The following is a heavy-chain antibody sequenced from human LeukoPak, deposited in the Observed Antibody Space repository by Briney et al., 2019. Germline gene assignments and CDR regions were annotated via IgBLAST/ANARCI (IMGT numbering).Heavy chain of an antibody. CDR1: GYSISSGYY. V-gene: IGHV4-61*01. CDR3: ARAGGDPHYYYYYYMDV. Sequence: PSETLSLTCGVSGYSISSGYYWGRIRQPPGKGLEWIGYIYYSGSTNYNPSLKSRVTISVDTSKNQFSLKLTSVAAADTAVYYCARAGGDPHYYYYYYMDVWGKGTPVTVSS. J-gene: IGHJ6*03. CDR2: IYYSGST. D-gene: IGHD2-21*02.